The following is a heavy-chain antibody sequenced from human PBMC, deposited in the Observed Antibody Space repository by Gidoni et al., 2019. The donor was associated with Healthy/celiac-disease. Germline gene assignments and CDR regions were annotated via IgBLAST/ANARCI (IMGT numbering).Heavy chain of an antibody. CDR2: IYPGDSDT. J-gene: IGHJ6*02. CDR1: GYSFTSYW. CDR3: ARLGEMATIRPPDQRRGPYLGYYYYGMDV. Sequence: EVQLVQSGAEVKKPGESLKISCKGSGYSFTSYWIGWVRQMPGKGLEWMGIIYPGDSDTRYSPSFQGQVTISADKSISTAYLQWSSLKASDTAMYYCARLGEMATIRPPDQRRGPYLGYYYYGMDVWGQGTTVTVSS. D-gene: IGHD5-12*01. V-gene: IGHV5-51*01.